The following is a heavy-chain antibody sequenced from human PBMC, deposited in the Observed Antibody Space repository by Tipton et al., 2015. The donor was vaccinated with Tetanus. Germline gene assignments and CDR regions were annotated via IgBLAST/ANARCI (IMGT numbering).Heavy chain of an antibody. CDR2: IKTDGSAT. V-gene: IGHV3-74*01. CDR3: VRGGEPKPPFGI. CDR1: GFTFSSYW. Sequence: LSLTCAASGFTFSSYWMHWVRQAPGKGLVWVSRIKTDGSATIYADSVKGRFTISRDNAKNTLYLQMNSLRAEDTAVYFCVRGGEPKPPFGIWGQGTMVTVSS. J-gene: IGHJ3*02. D-gene: IGHD1-14*01.